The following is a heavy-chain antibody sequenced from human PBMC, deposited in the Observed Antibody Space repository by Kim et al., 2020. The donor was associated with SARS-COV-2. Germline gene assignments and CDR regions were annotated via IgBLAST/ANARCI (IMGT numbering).Heavy chain of an antibody. Sequence: GRFTISRDNSKNTLYLQMNSLRAEDTAVYYCAKGIFDYYDSSGYEDAFDIWGQGTMVTVSS. J-gene: IGHJ3*02. CDR3: AKGIFDYYDSSGYEDAFDI. V-gene: IGHV3-33*06. D-gene: IGHD3-22*01.